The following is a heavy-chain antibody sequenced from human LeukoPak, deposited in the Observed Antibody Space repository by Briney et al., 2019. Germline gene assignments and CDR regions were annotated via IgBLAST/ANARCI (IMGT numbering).Heavy chain of an antibody. CDR3: AREGGPYRPLDY. V-gene: IGHV4-4*02. Sequence: SETLSLTCDVSGGSITQTNYWPWVRQPPGKGLEWIGEVNLQGSTNYNPSLMGRVAISVDTSENHVSLQLTSVTAADTAVYYCAREGGPYRPLDYSGQGTLVTVS. J-gene: IGHJ4*02. CDR2: VNLQGST. D-gene: IGHD3-16*01. CDR1: GGSITQTNY.